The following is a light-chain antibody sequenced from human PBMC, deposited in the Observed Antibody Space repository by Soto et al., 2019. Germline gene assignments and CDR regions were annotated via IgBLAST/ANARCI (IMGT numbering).Light chain of an antibody. Sequence: DVQMTQTPTSLSASVGDRVTITCRASQSINTFLNWYQQKPGKVPKLLISTASSLESGVPSRFSVSGSGSDFTLTISTLQPEDFATYYCQQSHISTLTFGGGTKVEI. J-gene: IGKJ4*01. V-gene: IGKV1-39*01. CDR2: TAS. CDR3: QQSHISTLT. CDR1: QSINTF.